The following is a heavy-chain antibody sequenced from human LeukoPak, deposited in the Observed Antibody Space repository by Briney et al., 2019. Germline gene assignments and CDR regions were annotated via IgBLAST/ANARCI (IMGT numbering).Heavy chain of an antibody. CDR2: IYYSGT. CDR3: ARGTYWSGTYNGYYFDY. D-gene: IGHD3-3*01. V-gene: IGHV4-59*01. Sequence: PSETLSLTCTVSGGSIGSYYWSWMRQPLAKGLEWIGYIYYSGTKYNLSLKSRLTISVDTSKNQFSLKLSSVTAADTAVYFCARGTYWSGTYNGYYFDYWGQGTLVTVSS. J-gene: IGHJ4*02. CDR1: GGSIGSYY.